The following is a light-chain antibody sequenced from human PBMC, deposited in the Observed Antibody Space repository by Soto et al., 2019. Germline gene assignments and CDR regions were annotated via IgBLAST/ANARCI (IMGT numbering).Light chain of an antibody. V-gene: IGLV1-40*01. J-gene: IGLJ1*01. CDR3: QSYDSSVRGYV. CDR1: SSNIGAGYD. Sequence: QSVLTQPPSVSGAPGQRVTISCTGSSSNIGAGYDVHWYQQLPGTAPKLLIYDNSNRPSGVPDRFSGSKSGTSASLAITGLQAEDEADYYCQSYDSSVRGYVFGTGTKVTVL. CDR2: DNS.